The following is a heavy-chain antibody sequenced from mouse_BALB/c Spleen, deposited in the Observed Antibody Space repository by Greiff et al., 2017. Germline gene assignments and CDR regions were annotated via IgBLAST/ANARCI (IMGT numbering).Heavy chain of an antibody. Sequence: QVQLQQPGAELVKPGASVKLSCKASGYTFTSYWMHWVKQRPGQGLEWIGEIDPSDSYTNYNQKFKGKATLTVDKSSSTAYMQLSSLTSEDSAVYYCARSFYYGNHAMDYWGQGTSVTVSS. CDR3: ARSFYYGNHAMDY. CDR2: IDPSDSYT. V-gene: IGHV1-69*02. J-gene: IGHJ4*01. D-gene: IGHD2-1*01. CDR1: GYTFTSYW.